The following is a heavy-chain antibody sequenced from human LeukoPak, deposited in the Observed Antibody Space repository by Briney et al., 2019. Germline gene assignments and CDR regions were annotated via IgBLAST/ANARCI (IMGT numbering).Heavy chain of an antibody. V-gene: IGHV1-18*01. CDR1: GGTFSSYA. J-gene: IGHJ3*02. D-gene: IGHD3-22*01. CDR2: ISAYNGNT. CDR3: ARSYYYDSNWDAFDI. Sequence: ASVKVSCKASGGTFSSYAISWVRQAPGQGLEWMGWISAYNGNTNYAQKLQGRVTMTTDTSTSTAYMELRSLRSDDTAVYYCARSYYYDSNWDAFDIWGQGTMVTVSS.